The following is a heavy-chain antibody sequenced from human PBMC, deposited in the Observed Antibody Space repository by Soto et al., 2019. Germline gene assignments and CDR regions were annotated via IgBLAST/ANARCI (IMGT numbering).Heavy chain of an antibody. CDR2: VSAYNGER. Sequence: QVQLVQSGAEVKKPGASVKVSCKASGYTFTNYGINWVRQAPGQGLEWLGGVSAYNGERRYAQRVQARVIMTTGTSTNTAYMELRSLRSDDTAVYYCSRGTSIPASGDYWGQGTLVTVSS. V-gene: IGHV1-18*01. D-gene: IGHD6-6*01. CDR3: SRGTSIPASGDY. J-gene: IGHJ4*01. CDR1: GYTFTNYG.